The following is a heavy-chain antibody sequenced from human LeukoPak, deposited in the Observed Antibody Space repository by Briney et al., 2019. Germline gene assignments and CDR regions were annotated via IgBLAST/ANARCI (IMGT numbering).Heavy chain of an antibody. CDR1: GGTFSSYA. V-gene: IGHV1-69*05. Sequence: WASVKVSCKASGGTFSSYAISWVRQAPGQGLEWMGGIIPIFGTANYAQKFQGRVTITTDESTSTAYMELSSLRSEDTAVYYCARGTHRGVLDYWGQGALVTVSS. D-gene: IGHD3-10*01. CDR3: ARGTHRGVLDY. J-gene: IGHJ4*02. CDR2: IIPIFGTA.